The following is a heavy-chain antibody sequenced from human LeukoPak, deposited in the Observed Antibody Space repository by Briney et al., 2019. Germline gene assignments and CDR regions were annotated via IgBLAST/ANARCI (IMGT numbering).Heavy chain of an antibody. J-gene: IGHJ4*02. V-gene: IGHV3-66*04. Sequence: PGGSLRLSCAASGFTVSSNYMSWVRQAPGKGLEWVSVIYSGGSTYYADSVKGRFTISRDNAKNSLYLQMNSLRAEDTAVYYCARQQNDILTGPGYFDYWGQGTLVTVSS. CDR3: ARQQNDILTGPGYFDY. CDR2: IYSGGST. D-gene: IGHD3-9*01. CDR1: GFTVSSNY.